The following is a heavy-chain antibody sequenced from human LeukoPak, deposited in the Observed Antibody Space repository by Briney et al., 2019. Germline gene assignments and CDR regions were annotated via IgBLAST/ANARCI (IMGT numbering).Heavy chain of an antibody. CDR2: TKQDDSEK. J-gene: IGHJ4*02. CDR1: GFSFRSYW. V-gene: IGHV3-7*01. CDR3: ARGFDSRFFND. D-gene: IGHD3-22*01. Sequence: GGSLILSCVDSGFSFRSYWMSWVRQAPGKGLEWVANTKQDDSEKYYVDSVKGRFSISRDNAKNSLYLQMNSLRVEDTAVYYCARGFDSRFFNDWGQGTLVTVSS.